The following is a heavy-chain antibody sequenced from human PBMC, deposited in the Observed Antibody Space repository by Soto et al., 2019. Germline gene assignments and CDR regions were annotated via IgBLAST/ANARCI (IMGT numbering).Heavy chain of an antibody. J-gene: IGHJ4*02. CDR3: ARDPGYSSGWFDY. Sequence: SVKVSCKASGGTFSSYAISWVRQAPGQGLEWMGGIIPIFGTANYAQKFQGRVTITADESTSTAYMELSSLRSEDTAVYYCARDPGYSSGWFDYWGQGTLVTVSS. CDR1: GGTFSSYA. CDR2: IIPIFGTA. D-gene: IGHD6-19*01. V-gene: IGHV1-69*13.